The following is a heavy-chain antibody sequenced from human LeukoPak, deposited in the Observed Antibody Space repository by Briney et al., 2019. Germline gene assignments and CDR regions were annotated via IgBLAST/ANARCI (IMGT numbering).Heavy chain of an antibody. CDR3: AREVSQPYYFDS. D-gene: IGHD2-2*01. CDR2: IRSSSSYI. CDR1: GFTFSSYS. Sequence: GGSLRLSCAASGFTFSSYSMNWVRQAPGKGLEWVSFIRSSSSYIYYADSVKGRFTISRDNSKNTLYLQMNSLRAEDTALYYCAREVSQPYYFDSWGQGTLVTVSS. J-gene: IGHJ4*02. V-gene: IGHV3-21*01.